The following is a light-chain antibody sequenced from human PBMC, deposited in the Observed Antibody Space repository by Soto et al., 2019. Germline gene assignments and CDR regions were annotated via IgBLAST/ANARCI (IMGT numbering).Light chain of an antibody. V-gene: IGKV3D-15*01. Sequence: IGITQSPATLSVSPGERATPSCRASQSVNIYLAWYQQKPGQAPRLLIFGASSRATGIPARFSGSGSGTEFNLTISSLQSEDFAVYFCQQYDDWLRLTFGGGTKVDIK. J-gene: IGKJ4*01. CDR1: QSVNIY. CDR3: QQYDDWLRLT. CDR2: GAS.